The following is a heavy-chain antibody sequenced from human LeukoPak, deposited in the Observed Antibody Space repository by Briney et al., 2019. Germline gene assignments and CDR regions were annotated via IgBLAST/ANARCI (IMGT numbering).Heavy chain of an antibody. D-gene: IGHD5-18*01. CDR3: ARVKNTQDAFDI. CDR1: GYTFTGYY. CDR2: INPDSGGT. V-gene: IGHV1-2*02. J-gene: IGHJ3*02. Sequence: ASVKVSCKASGYTFTGYYIHWMRQAPGQGLEWVGWINPDSGGTNYAQNFQGRVTVTRDSSISTAYMDLSRLTSDDTAMYYCARVKNTQDAFDIWGQGTKVTVSP.